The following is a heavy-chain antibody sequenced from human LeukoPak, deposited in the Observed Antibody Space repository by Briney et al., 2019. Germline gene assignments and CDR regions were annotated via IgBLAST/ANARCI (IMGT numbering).Heavy chain of an antibody. CDR3: ARSFEYSSSSVDY. J-gene: IGHJ4*02. CDR2: ISYDGSHK. V-gene: IGHV3-30*04. CDR1: GFTFSSYA. D-gene: IGHD6-6*01. Sequence: PGGSLRLSCAASGFTFSSYAMHWVRQAPGKGLEWVTVISYDGSHKYYADSVKGRFTISRDNSKNTLYLQMNSLRAEDTAVYYCARSFEYSSSSVDYWGQGTLVTVSS.